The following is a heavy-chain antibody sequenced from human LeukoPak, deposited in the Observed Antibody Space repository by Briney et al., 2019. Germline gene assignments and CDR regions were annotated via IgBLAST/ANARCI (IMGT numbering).Heavy chain of an antibody. J-gene: IGHJ4*02. CDR1: GFTFSSYG. D-gene: IGHD5-18*01. CDR3: ARGRRGYSEEY. Sequence: GGSLRLSCAASGFTFSSYGMHWVRQAPGKGLEWVAFIRYDGSNKYYADSVKGRFTISRDNSKNTLYLQMSSLRVEDTAVYYCARGRRGYSEEYWGQGTLVTASS. V-gene: IGHV3-30*02. CDR2: IRYDGSNK.